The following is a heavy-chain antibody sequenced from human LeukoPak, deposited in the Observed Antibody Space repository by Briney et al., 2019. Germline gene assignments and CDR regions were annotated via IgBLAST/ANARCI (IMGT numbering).Heavy chain of an antibody. Sequence: PSETLSLTCAVYGGSFSGYYWSWIRQPPGKGLEWIGEINHSGSTNYNPSLKSRVTISIETSKNQFSLRLNSVTAADTAMYYCAKSGGYGLIDYWGQGTLVTVSS. CDR2: INHSGST. CDR1: GGSFSGYY. D-gene: IGHD1-26*01. J-gene: IGHJ4*02. V-gene: IGHV4-34*01. CDR3: AKSGGYGLIDY.